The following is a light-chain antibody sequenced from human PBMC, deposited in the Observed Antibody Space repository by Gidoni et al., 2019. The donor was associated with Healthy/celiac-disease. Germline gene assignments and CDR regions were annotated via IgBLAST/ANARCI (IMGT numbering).Light chain of an antibody. CDR2: KDS. CDR1: ALPKQY. V-gene: IGLV3-25*02. Sequence: SYELTQPPSVSVSPGQPARITCSGDALPKQYAYWYQQKPGQAPVLVIYKDSERPSGIPERFSGSSSGTTVTLTISGVQAEYEADYYCQSADSSGTWVFGGGTKLTVL. J-gene: IGLJ3*02. CDR3: QSADSSGTWV.